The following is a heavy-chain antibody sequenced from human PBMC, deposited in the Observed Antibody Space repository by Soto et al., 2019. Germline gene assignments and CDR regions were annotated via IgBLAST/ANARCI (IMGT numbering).Heavy chain of an antibody. CDR2: MNPNSGNT. D-gene: IGHD5-12*01. Sequence: GASVKVSCKASGYIFTDYYMHWVRQATGQGLEWMGRMNPNSGNTGYAQKFQGRVTMTRNTSISTAYMELSSLRSEDTAVYYCARAQSGYASLDYWGQGTLVTVSS. V-gene: IGHV1-8*02. J-gene: IGHJ4*02. CDR3: ARAQSGYASLDY. CDR1: GYIFTDYY.